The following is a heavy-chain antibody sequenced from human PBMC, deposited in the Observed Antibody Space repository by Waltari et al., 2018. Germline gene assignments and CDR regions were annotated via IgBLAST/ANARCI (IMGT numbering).Heavy chain of an antibody. CDR1: GGSINSSSHY. J-gene: IGHJ4*02. D-gene: IGHD3-10*01. Sequence: QLQLQEAGPGLVKPSETLSIICTVSGGSINSSSHYWAWVRPPPGKVLEWIGSVYYNGSTHYNPSLKGRVTISLDMSKNDFSLRLNSATAADTGVYYCARGVGADFDFWGQGTRVTVSS. V-gene: IGHV4-39*02. CDR2: VYYNGST. CDR3: ARGVGADFDF.